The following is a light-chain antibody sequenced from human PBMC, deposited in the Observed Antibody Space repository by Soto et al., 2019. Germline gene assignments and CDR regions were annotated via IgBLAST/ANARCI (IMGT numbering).Light chain of an antibody. CDR1: QSLLHSNGYSH. J-gene: IGKJ1*01. V-gene: IGKV2-28*01. CDR2: LGS. Sequence: DIVMTQSPRSLPVTPGEAASISCRSSQSLLHSNGYSHLNWYLQKPGQSPQLLIYLGSYRSSGVPDRFSGSGSGTDFTLKISRVEAEDVGVYYCMQVLQTRTFGQGTKVDIK. CDR3: MQVLQTRT.